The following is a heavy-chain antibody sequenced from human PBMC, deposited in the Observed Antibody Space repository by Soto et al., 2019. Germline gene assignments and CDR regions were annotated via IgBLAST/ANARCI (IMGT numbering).Heavy chain of an antibody. CDR1: GFTVSSNY. CDR2: IYSGGST. V-gene: IGHV3-53*01. CDR3: ASFWGSPNYSFDY. D-gene: IGHD7-27*01. J-gene: IGHJ4*02. Sequence: EVQLVESGGGLIQPGGSLRLSCTASGFTVSSNYMSWVRQAPGKGLEWVSVIYSGGSTYYADSVKGRFTISRDSSRNTLYLQMNSLRAGGAAVYYCASFWGSPNYSFDYWAKGPL.